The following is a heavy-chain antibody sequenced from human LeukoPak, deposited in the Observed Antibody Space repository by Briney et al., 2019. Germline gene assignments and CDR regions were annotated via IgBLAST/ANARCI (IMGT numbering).Heavy chain of an antibody. Sequence: QTGGSLRLSCAASGFTVSSNYMSWVRQAPGKGLEWVSVIYSGGSTYYADSVKGRFTISRDNSKNTPYLQMNSLRAEDTAVYYCARNRRYDFWSGPGSYYYYMDVWGKGTTVTVSS. D-gene: IGHD3-3*01. CDR3: ARNRRYDFWSGPGSYYYYMDV. J-gene: IGHJ6*03. CDR1: GFTVSSNY. CDR2: IYSGGST. V-gene: IGHV3-66*02.